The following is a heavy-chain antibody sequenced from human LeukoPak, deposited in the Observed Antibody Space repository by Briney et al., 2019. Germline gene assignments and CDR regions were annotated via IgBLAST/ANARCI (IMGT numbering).Heavy chain of an antibody. D-gene: IGHD5-24*01. CDR1: GGSFSSYY. CDR3: ATGDGYNSFDY. CDR2: IYTSGST. J-gene: IGHJ4*02. Sequence: PSETLSLTCTVSGGSFSSYYWSWIRQPAGKGLEWIGRIYTSGSTNYNSSLKNRVTMSVDTSKNQVSLKLSSVTAADTAVYYCATGDGYNSFDYWGQGTLVTVSS. V-gene: IGHV4-4*07.